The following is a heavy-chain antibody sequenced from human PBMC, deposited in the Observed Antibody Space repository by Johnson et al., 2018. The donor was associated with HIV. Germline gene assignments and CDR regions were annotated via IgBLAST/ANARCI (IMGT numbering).Heavy chain of an antibody. CDR3: AKVHSSSSNGFDI. Sequence: QVQLVESGGGLVKPGGSLRLSCAASGFTFSDYYMSWIRQAPGKGLEWVSAISDSGSTYYADSVKGRFTVSRDNYKNTLYLQMNSLRGEDTAVYYCAKVHSSSSNGFDIWGQGTMVTVSS. D-gene: IGHD6-6*01. CDR1: GFTFSDYY. J-gene: IGHJ3*02. V-gene: IGHV3-11*04. CDR2: ISDSGST.